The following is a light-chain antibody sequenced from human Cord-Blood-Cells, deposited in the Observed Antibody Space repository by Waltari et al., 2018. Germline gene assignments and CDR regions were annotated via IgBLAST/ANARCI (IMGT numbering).Light chain of an antibody. V-gene: IGLV1-47*01. CDR3: AAWDDSLSGPV. Sequence: QSVLTQPPSASGTPGQRVTIPCSGSSPNIGSNYVYWYQQLPGTAPNLLLYRNNQRPSGVPDRFSGSKSGTSASLAISGLRSEDEADYYCAAWDDSLSGPVFGGGTKLTVL. J-gene: IGLJ3*02. CDR2: RNN. CDR1: SPNIGSNY.